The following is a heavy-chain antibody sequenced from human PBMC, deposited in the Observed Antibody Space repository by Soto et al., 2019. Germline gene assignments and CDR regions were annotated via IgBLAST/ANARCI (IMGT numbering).Heavy chain of an antibody. D-gene: IGHD6-13*01. CDR3: VKDQAAAGTISRYFQH. CDR1: GFTFSSYA. J-gene: IGHJ1*01. V-gene: IGHV3-23*01. Sequence: EVQLLESGGGLVQPEGSLRLSCAASGFTFSSYAMSWVRQAPGKGLEWVSGISGGGGTTYYADSVKGRFTISRDNSKNTLYLQVNSLRAEDTAVYYCVKDQAAAGTISRYFQHWGQGTLVTVSS. CDR2: ISGGGGTT.